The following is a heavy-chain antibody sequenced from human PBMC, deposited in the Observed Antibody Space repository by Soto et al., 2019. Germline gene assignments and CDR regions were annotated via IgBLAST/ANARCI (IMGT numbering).Heavy chain of an antibody. V-gene: IGHV3-15*07. CDR1: GFTFSNAW. CDR2: IKSKTDGGTT. D-gene: IGHD3-10*01. Sequence: GGSLRLSCAASGFTFSNAWMNWVRQAPGKGLEWVGRIKSKTDGGTTDYAAPVKGRFTISRDDSKNTLYLQMNSLKTEDTALYYCTTDYGSGSYFSDYWGQGTLVTVSS. CDR3: TTDYGSGSYFSDY. J-gene: IGHJ4*02.